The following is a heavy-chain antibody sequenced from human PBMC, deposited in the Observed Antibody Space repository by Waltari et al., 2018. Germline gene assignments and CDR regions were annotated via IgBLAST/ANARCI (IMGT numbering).Heavy chain of an antibody. Sequence: DVLLVESGGDLVQPGGSLRLSCVGPGFKFDDYAMHWVRQAPGKGLEWVSGITWDSHIKGYGDSVKGRFTISRDTATKSLHLQMNSLRPEDTALYYCAKDLSRQQLALESWGQGTLVTVSS. V-gene: IGHV3-9*01. CDR2: ITWDSHIK. CDR1: GFKFDDYA. D-gene: IGHD1-1*01. J-gene: IGHJ1*01. CDR3: AKDLSRQQLALES.